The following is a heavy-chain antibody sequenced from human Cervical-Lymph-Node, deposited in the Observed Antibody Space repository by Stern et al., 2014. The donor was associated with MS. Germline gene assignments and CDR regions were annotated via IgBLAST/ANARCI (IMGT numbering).Heavy chain of an antibody. Sequence: QVQLVQSGAEVRNPGSSVKVSCKASGDTFSSTAISWVRQAPGQGLEWMGGIIPMFGTTNYAQKFQGRVTITADEFTSTAYMELSRLRSEDTAVYYCARDLFVYAKSHRYYYGMDVWGQGTTVKVS. CDR2: IIPMFGTT. CDR3: ARDLFVYAKSHRYYYGMDV. J-gene: IGHJ6*02. CDR1: GDTFSSTA. D-gene: IGHD2-2*01. V-gene: IGHV1-69*01.